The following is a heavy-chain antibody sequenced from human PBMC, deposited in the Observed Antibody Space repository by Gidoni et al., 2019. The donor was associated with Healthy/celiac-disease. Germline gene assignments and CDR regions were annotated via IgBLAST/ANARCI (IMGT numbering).Heavy chain of an antibody. J-gene: IGHJ3*02. V-gene: IGHV3-23*01. D-gene: IGHD3-22*01. Sequence: EVQLLESGGGLVQPVGSLRPSCAASGFTFSSYAMSWVPQAPGKGLEWDSAISGSGGSTYYADPVKGRFTISRDNSKNTLYLQMNSLRAEDTAVYYCANYYEDAFDIWGQGTMVTVSS. CDR2: ISGSGGST. CDR1: GFTFSSYA. CDR3: ANYYEDAFDI.